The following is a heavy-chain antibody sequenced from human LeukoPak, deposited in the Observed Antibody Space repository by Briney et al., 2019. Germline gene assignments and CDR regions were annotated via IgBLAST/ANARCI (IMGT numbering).Heavy chain of an antibody. V-gene: IGHV1-69*13. CDR2: IIPIFGTA. CDR3: ARAHRGGSGWPLDY. D-gene: IGHD6-19*01. J-gene: IGHJ4*02. CDR1: GYTFTSYA. Sequence: SVKVSCKASGYTFTSYAISWVRQAPGQGLEWMGGIIPIFGTANYAQKFQGRVTITADESTSTAYMELSSLRSEDTAVYYCARAHRGGSGWPLDYWGQGTLVTVSS.